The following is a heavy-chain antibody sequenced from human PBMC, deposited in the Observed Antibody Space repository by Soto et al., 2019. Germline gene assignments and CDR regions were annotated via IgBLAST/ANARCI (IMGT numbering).Heavy chain of an antibody. CDR2: ISPYTGDT. D-gene: IGHD3-22*01. CDR1: GYTFIRHG. J-gene: IGHJ6*02. CDR3: AIDSSGSTADYYYYYGMDV. V-gene: IGHV1-18*01. Sequence: QVQLVQSGAEVKRPGASVKVSCKGSGYTFIRHGISWVRQAPGPGLEWMGWISPYTGDTKYPQKFQGRVTMTTDTSTNTAYMELRSLRSDDTAVYDCAIDSSGSTADYYYYYGMDVWGQGTTVTVSS.